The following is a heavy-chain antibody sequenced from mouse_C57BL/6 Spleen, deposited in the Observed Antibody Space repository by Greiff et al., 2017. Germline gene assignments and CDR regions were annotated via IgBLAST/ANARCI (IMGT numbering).Heavy chain of an antibody. Sequence: QVHVKQSGAELVKPGASVKISCKASGYAFSSYWMNWVKQRPGKGLEWIGQIYPGDGDTNYNGKFKGKATLTADKSSSTAYMQLSSLTSEDSAVYFCARDSGSSYVAYWGQGTLVTVSA. V-gene: IGHV1-80*01. CDR3: ARDSGSSYVAY. CDR1: GYAFSSYW. D-gene: IGHD1-1*01. CDR2: IYPGDGDT. J-gene: IGHJ3*01.